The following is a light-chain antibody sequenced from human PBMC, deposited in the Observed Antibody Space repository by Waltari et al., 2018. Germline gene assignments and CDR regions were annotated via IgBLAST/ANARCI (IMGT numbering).Light chain of an antibody. J-gene: IGKJ4*01. CDR1: QVITCD. Sequence: IQLTQSPSSLSASVGDRVTITCRARQVITCDLAWYQQKPGKAPKLLISASSTLQSGVPPRFSGSGSGTDFTLTISSLQPEDFATYYCQQLYSYPITFGGGTKVEIK. V-gene: IGKV1-9*01. CDR2: ASS. CDR3: QQLYSYPIT.